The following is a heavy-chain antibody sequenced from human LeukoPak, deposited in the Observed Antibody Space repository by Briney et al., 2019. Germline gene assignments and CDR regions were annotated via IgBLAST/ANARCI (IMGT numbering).Heavy chain of an antibody. CDR2: LYHSGST. J-gene: IGHJ6*03. D-gene: IGHD6-6*01. Sequence: NPSETLSLTCTVSGYSISSGYYWGWIRQPPGKGLEWIGSLYHSGSTKYNPSLKSRVTISVDTSKNQFSLRLSSVTAADTAVYYCARDWGVSARPGYMDVWGKGTTVTVSS. CDR3: ARDWGVSARPGYMDV. V-gene: IGHV4-38-2*02. CDR1: GYSISSGYY.